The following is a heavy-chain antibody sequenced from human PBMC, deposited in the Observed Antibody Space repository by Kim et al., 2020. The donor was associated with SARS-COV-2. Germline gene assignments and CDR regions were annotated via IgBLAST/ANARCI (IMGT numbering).Heavy chain of an antibody. CDR3: ARDAMIAVAGTDYYYYGMDV. V-gene: IGHV3-11*06. Sequence: GRFTISRDNAKNSLYLQMNSLRAEDTAVYYCARDAMIAVAGTDYYYYGMDVWGQGTTVTVSS. J-gene: IGHJ6*02. D-gene: IGHD6-19*01.